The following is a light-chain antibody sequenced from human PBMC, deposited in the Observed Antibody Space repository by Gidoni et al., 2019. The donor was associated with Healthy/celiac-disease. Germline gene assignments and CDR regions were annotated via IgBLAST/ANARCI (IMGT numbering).Light chain of an antibody. Sequence: EIVMTQSPATLSVSPGERATLSCRASQSVSSNLAWYQQKPGQAPRLLIYGASTRATGIPARFSGSGSWTEFTLTISSLQSEEFAVYYCQQYNNWPPYTCGQGTKLEIK. J-gene: IGKJ2*01. CDR1: QSVSSN. V-gene: IGKV3-15*01. CDR3: QQYNNWPPYT. CDR2: GAS.